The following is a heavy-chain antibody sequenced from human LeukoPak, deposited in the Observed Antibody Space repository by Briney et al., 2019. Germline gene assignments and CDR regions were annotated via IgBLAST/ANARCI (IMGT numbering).Heavy chain of an antibody. J-gene: IGHJ4*02. CDR3: AKSSYCSSTTCYTIGNFDF. CDR2: ISGSGGST. V-gene: IGHV3-23*01. CDR1: GFTFSSYA. Sequence: PGGSLRLSCAASGFTFSSYAMSWVRQAPGKGLERVSDISGSGGSTYYADSVKGRFTISRDNSKNTLYLQMNSLRAEDTAVYYCAKSSYCSSTTCYTIGNFDFWGQGTLVTVSS. D-gene: IGHD2-2*02.